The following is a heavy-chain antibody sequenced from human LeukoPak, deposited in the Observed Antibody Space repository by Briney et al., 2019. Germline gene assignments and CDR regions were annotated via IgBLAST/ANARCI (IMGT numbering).Heavy chain of an antibody. CDR2: IYYSGST. J-gene: IGHJ4*02. CDR3: ARDRGDGYQGFDY. D-gene: IGHD5-24*01. V-gene: IGHV4-31*03. Sequence: SETLSLTCTVSGGSISSSRYYWSWIRQHPGKGLEWIGYIYYSGSTYYNPSLKSRVTISVDTSKNQFSLKLSSVTAADTAVYYCARDRGDGYQGFDYWGQGTLVTVSS. CDR1: GGSISSSRYY.